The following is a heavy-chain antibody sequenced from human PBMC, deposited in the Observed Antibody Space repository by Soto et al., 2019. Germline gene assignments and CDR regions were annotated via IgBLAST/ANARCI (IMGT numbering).Heavy chain of an antibody. CDR3: ARLSVVVPRYGLDV. D-gene: IGHD2-21*01. CDR2: VYYSGDT. V-gene: IGHV4-39*01. J-gene: IGHJ6*02. CDR1: GGSISSSRYY. Sequence: QLQLQESGPGLVRPSETLSLTCSVSGGSISSSRYYWAWIRQPPGKGLEWIGTVYYSGDTYYDPSLKSRVTLSPDTSKNQFSLNLNSVTAADTAVYYCARLSVVVPRYGLDVWGQGTTVTVSS.